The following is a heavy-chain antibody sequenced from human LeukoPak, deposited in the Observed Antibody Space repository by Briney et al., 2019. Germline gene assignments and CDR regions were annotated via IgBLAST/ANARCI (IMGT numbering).Heavy chain of an antibody. J-gene: IGHJ4*02. CDR3: ARDREDSSGMD. CDR2: IYYRGST. Sequence: SETLSLTCSVSGGSISSTRYSWGWIRQPPGKGPEWIGSIYYRGSTNYNPSLKSRVTISVDTSKNQFSLKLSSVTAADTAVYYCARDREDSSGMDWGQGTLVTVSS. CDR1: GGSISSTRYS. V-gene: IGHV4-39*07. D-gene: IGHD3-22*01.